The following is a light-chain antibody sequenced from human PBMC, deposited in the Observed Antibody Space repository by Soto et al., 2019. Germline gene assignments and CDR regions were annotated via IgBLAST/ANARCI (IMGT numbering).Light chain of an antibody. Sequence: DIQMTQSPSTLSASVGDRVTITCRASQSISSWLAWYQQKPGKAPKLLIYDASSLESGVPSRFSRSGSGTEFTLTISTLQTDDFGTYYCQQYNSDSRTFGQGTKVEIK. CDR3: QQYNSDSRT. CDR1: QSISSW. J-gene: IGKJ1*01. CDR2: DAS. V-gene: IGKV1-5*01.